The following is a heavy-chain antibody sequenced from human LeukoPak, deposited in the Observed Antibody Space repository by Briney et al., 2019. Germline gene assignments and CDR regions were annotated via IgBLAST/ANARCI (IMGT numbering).Heavy chain of an antibody. V-gene: IGHV3-30-3*01. CDR2: ISYDGSNK. CDR1: GFTLSNYA. CDR3: ARGGTSGDS. Sequence: GRSLRLPCTASGFTLSNYAMHWVRQAPGKALEGVAVISYDGSNKYYADSVKGRFTISKDNSTNTLFLQMNTPRAEDTGVYYCARGGTSGDSWGQGTLVTVSS. J-gene: IGHJ4*02.